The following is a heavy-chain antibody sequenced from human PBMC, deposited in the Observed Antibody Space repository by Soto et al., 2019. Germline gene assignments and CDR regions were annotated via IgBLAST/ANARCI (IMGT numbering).Heavy chain of an antibody. V-gene: IGHV1-69*12. D-gene: IGHD5-12*01. CDR3: ARGNHRWLQLWYFDL. Sequence: QVQLVQSGAEVKKPGSSVKVSCKASGGTFSNYPISWVRQAPGQGLEWMGGIIPIFGTVNYAQKFQGRVTITADESTSTAYMALRSLRSEDTAVYYCARGNHRWLQLWYFDLWGRGPLVTVSS. CDR2: IIPIFGTV. CDR1: GGTFSNYP. J-gene: IGHJ2*01.